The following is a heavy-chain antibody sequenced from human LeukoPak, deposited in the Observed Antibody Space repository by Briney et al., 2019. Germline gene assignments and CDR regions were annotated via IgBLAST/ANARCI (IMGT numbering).Heavy chain of an antibody. D-gene: IGHD1-26*01. J-gene: IGHJ5*02. V-gene: IGHV1-8*01. CDR3: ALARAGDNWFDP. Sequence: ASMKVSCKASGYTFTSYDINWVRQATGQGLEWMGWMNPNSGNTGYAQKFQGRVTMTRNTSISTAYMELSSLRSEDTAVYYCALARAGDNWFDPWGQGTLVTVSS. CDR1: GYTFTSYD. CDR2: MNPNSGNT.